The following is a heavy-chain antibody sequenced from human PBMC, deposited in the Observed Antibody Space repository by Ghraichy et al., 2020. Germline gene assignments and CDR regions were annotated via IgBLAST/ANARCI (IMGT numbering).Heavy chain of an antibody. CDR2: IGAGGET. V-gene: IGHV3-13*04. Sequence: GGSLRLSCAASGFILRNYGMHWVRQVTGKSLEWVSAIGAGGETHYADSVKGRFTISRESAENSLYLQMNNLRDGDSALYFCARNRYDDAFDIWCQGTMVTVSS. CDR3: ARNRYDDAFDI. CDR1: GFILRNYG. J-gene: IGHJ3*02. D-gene: IGHD5-12*01.